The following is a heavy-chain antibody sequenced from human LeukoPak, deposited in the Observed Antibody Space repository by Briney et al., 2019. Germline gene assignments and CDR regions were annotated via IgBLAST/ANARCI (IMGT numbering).Heavy chain of an antibody. Sequence: GGSLRLSCVVSGISLSNYAMTWVRQAPGKGLEWVSYISERGGSTTYADSVKGRFTISRDNSKNTLYLQMNSLRAEDTAVYYCAKLPLGNYYYYYGMDVWGQGTTVTVSS. CDR1: GISLSNYA. D-gene: IGHD1-1*01. CDR3: AKLPLGNYYYYYGMDV. CDR2: ISERGGST. J-gene: IGHJ6*02. V-gene: IGHV3-23*01.